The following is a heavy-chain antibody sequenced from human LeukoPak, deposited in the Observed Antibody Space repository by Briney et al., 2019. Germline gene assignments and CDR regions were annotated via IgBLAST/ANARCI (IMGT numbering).Heavy chain of an antibody. V-gene: IGHV3-74*03. CDR1: GFTISNYW. Sequence: GGSLRLSCVGSGFTISNYWMHWVRQAPGTGLVWVSRIHPDGSITTYADSVKGRFTISRDNAKNTLYLQMNTLRAEDTAIYYCAKDRTVGASYWYFDLWGRGTLVTVSS. J-gene: IGHJ2*01. D-gene: IGHD1-26*01. CDR3: AKDRTVGASYWYFDL. CDR2: IHPDGSIT.